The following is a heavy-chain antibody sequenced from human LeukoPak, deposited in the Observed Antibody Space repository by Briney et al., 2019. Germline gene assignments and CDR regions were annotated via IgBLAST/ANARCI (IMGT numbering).Heavy chain of an antibody. Sequence: GASVKVSCKASGYTFTSYDISWVRQAPGQGLEWMGWISACNGNTNYAQKLQGRVTMTTDTSTSTAYMELRSLRSDDTAVYYCARAEETFFGPYGMDVWGQGTTVTVSS. CDR2: ISACNGNT. J-gene: IGHJ6*02. CDR1: GYTFTSYD. CDR3: ARAEETFFGPYGMDV. D-gene: IGHD3-3*01. V-gene: IGHV1-18*01.